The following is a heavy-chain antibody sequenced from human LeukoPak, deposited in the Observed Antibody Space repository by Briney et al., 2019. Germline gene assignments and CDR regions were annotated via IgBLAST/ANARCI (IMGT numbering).Heavy chain of an antibody. V-gene: IGHV1-69*13. Sequence: SVKVSCKASRGTFSSYAISWVRQAPGQGLEWMGGIIPIFGTANYAQKFQGRVTITADESTSTAYMELSSLRSEDTAVYYCARDRGYCSSTSCYRAGWYYFDYWGQGTLVTVSS. CDR1: RGTFSSYA. J-gene: IGHJ4*02. D-gene: IGHD2-2*02. CDR2: IIPIFGTA. CDR3: ARDRGYCSSTSCYRAGWYYFDY.